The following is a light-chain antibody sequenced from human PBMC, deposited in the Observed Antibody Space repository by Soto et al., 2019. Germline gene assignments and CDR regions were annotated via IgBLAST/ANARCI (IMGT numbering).Light chain of an antibody. CDR1: SSDIGAYDY. J-gene: IGLJ1*01. CDR3: SSYAGTNNYV. CDR2: GVN. V-gene: IGLV2-8*01. Sequence: QSVLTQPASVSGSPGQSITISCTGTSSDIGAYDYVSWHQQHPGKAPKVIIYGVNKRPSGVPDRFSGSKSGNTASLTVSGLQAEDEADYYCSSYAGTNNYVFGIGTRSPA.